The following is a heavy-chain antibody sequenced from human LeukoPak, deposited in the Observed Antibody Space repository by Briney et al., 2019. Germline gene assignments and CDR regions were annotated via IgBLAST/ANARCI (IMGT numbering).Heavy chain of an antibody. CDR3: AREIGYSYGSNWFDP. J-gene: IGHJ5*02. CDR1: GYSISSGYY. Sequence: PSETLSLTCAVSGYSISSGYYWSWIRQPPGKGLEWIGSIYHSGSTYYNPSLKSRVTISVDTSKNQFSLKLSSVTAADTAVYYCAREIGYSYGSNWFDPWGQGTLVTVSS. V-gene: IGHV4-38-2*02. CDR2: IYHSGST. D-gene: IGHD5-18*01.